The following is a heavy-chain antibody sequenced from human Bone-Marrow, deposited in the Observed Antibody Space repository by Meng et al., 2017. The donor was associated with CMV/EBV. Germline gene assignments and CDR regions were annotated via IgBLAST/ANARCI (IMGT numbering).Heavy chain of an antibody. Sequence: GESLKISCAASGLTFSSYNMNWVRQAPGKGLEWVSSISSSSSYIYYADSVKGRFTISRDNAKNSLYLQMNSLRAEETAVYYCARDKYSSGWEVFRFVYWGQGTLVTVSS. CDR1: GLTFSSYN. J-gene: IGHJ4*02. CDR2: ISSSSSYI. V-gene: IGHV3-21*01. CDR3: ARDKYSSGWEVFRFVY. D-gene: IGHD6-19*01.